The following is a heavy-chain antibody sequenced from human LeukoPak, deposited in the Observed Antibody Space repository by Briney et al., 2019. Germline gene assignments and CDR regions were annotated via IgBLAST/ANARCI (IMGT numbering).Heavy chain of an antibody. D-gene: IGHD5-12*01. J-gene: IGHJ4*02. CDR2: IYYRGST. Sequence: SETLSLTCTVSGGSISSGSFYWGWIRQPPGKGLEWIGSIYYRGSTFYNPSLTSRVTMSVDTPKNQLSLRLSSVTAADAAVYFCARPIEGRSYDYPVCEYWGRGTGVSVSS. V-gene: IGHV4-39*01. CDR1: GGSISSGSFY. CDR3: ARPIEGRSYDYPVCEY.